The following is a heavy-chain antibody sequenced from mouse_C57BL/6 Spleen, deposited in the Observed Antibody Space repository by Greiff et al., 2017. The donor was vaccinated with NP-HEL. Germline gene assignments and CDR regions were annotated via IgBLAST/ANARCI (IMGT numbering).Heavy chain of an antibody. D-gene: IGHD1-1*01. J-gene: IGHJ1*03. Sequence: EVQRVESGGGLVKPGGSLKLSCAASGFTFSSYAMSWVRQTPEKRLEWVATISDGGSYTYYPDNVKGRFTISRDNAKNNLYLQMSHLKSEDTAMYYCARDKTTVVARYFDVWGTGTTVTVSA. V-gene: IGHV5-4*01. CDR2: ISDGGSYT. CDR3: ARDKTTVVARYFDV. CDR1: GFTFSSYA.